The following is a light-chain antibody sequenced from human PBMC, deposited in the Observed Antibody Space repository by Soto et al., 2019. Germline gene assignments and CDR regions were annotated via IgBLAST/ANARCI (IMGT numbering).Light chain of an antibody. CDR1: SSGVGSYNL. CDR3: CSYAGSSTYV. J-gene: IGLJ1*01. V-gene: IGLV2-23*01. Sequence: QSVLTQPASVSGSPGQSITISCTGTSSGVGSYNLVSWYQQHPGKAPQLMIYEGSKRPSGVSNRFSGSKSGNTASLTISGLQAEDEADYYCCSYAGSSTYVFGIGTKVTVL. CDR2: EGS.